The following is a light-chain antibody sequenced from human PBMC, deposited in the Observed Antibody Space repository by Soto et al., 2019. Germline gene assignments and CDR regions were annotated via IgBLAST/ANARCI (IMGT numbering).Light chain of an antibody. Sequence: DILMTQSPSTLSVAPGERGTFSCRASQGVSRKLAWYQHKPGQAPRLLISGASTGATGIPARLSGSASGTEFTLTISGMTSEDSAVYYCQTYDSRPLFGQGTRLEIK. V-gene: IGKV3-15*01. CDR1: QGVSRK. J-gene: IGKJ5*01. CDR3: QTYDSRPL. CDR2: GAS.